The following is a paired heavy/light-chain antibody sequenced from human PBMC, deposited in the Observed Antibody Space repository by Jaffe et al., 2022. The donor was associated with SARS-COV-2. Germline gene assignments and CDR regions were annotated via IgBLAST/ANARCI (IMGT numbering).Heavy chain of an antibody. Sequence: QVQLQESGPGLVKPSQTLSLTCTVSGGSISSGDYYWSWIRQPPGKGLEWIGYIYYSGSTYYNPSLKSRVTISVDTSKNQFSLKLSSVTAADTAVYYCARAAAVAGTLQYYFDYWGQGTLVTVSS. CDR3: ARAAAVAGTLQYYFDY. CDR1: GGSISSGDYY. V-gene: IGHV4-30-4*01. D-gene: IGHD6-19*01. J-gene: IGHJ4*02. CDR2: IYYSGST.
Light chain of an antibody. Sequence: DIQMTQSPSSLSASVGDRVTITCRASQSISSYLNWYQQKPGKAPKLLIYAASSLQSGVPSRFSGSGSGTDFTLTISSLQPEDFATYYCQQSYSTPGFGQGTKLEIK. CDR2: AAS. V-gene: IGKV1-39*01. J-gene: IGKJ2*01. CDR1: QSISSY. CDR3: QQSYSTPG.